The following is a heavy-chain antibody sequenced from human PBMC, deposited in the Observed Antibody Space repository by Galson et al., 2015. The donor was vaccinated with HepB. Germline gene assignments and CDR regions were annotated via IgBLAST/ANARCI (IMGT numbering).Heavy chain of an antibody. CDR3: ARRRNYDFWSGYYYFDY. J-gene: IGHJ4*02. D-gene: IGHD3-3*01. Sequence: TLSLTCTVSGGSISSSSYYWGWIRQPPGKGLEWIGSIYYSGSTYYNPSLKSRVTISVDTSKNQFSLKLSSVTAADTAVYYCARRRNYDFWSGYYYFDYWGQGTLVTVSS. V-gene: IGHV4-39*01. CDR1: GGSISSSSYY. CDR2: IYYSGST.